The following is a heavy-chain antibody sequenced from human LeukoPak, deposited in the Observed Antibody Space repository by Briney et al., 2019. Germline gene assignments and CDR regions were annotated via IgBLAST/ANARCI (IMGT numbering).Heavy chain of an antibody. V-gene: IGHV1-18*01. CDR3: ARDWPYYYDSSGYPPFDY. Sequence: ASVKVSCKASGYTFTSYGISWVRQAPGQGLEWMGWISAYNGNTNYAQKLQGRVTMTTDTSTSTAYMELRSLRSDDTAVYYCARDWPYYYDSSGYPPFDYWGQGTLVTVSS. J-gene: IGHJ4*02. CDR2: ISAYNGNT. D-gene: IGHD3-22*01. CDR1: GYTFTSYG.